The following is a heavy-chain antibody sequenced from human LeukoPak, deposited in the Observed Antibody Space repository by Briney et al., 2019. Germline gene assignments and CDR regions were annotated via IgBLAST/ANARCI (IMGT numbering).Heavy chain of an antibody. Sequence: GGSLRLSCAASGFTFSSYAMSWVRQAPGKGLEWVSLISNSGGNTWYADSVKGRFTISRDNSKNTLSLQMDSLRADDSAVYYCGIRDTSDYYVFWGQGTLVTVSS. CDR1: GFTFSSYA. J-gene: IGHJ4*02. V-gene: IGHV3-23*01. CDR2: ISNSGGNT. CDR3: GIRDTSDYYVF. D-gene: IGHD3-22*01.